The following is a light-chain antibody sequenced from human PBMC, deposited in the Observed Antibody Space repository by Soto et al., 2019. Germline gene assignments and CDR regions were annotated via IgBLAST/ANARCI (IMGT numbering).Light chain of an antibody. J-gene: IGLJ2*01. CDR3: QTWGTGIVV. CDR2: LNSDGSH. V-gene: IGLV4-69*01. CDR1: SGHSSYV. Sequence: QLVLTQSPSASASLGASVKLTCTLSSGHSSYVIAWHQQQPEKGPRYLMKLNSDGSHSKGDGIPDRFSGSSSGAERYLTISSRQSEDEADYYCQTWGTGIVVFGGGTKLTVL.